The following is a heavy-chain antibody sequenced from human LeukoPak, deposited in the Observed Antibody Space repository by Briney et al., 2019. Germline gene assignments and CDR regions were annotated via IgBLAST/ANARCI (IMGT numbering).Heavy chain of an antibody. Sequence: PGGSLRLSCAASGXSVSSNYMNWVRQAPGKGQEWVSVMYSGGTTYYADSVKGRFTLSRDKSENTLYLQMNSLRAQDTAVYYCARDCGGGSCYGPYDAFDIWGQGTMVTVSS. CDR3: ARDCGGGSCYGPYDAFDI. V-gene: IGHV3-53*01. J-gene: IGHJ3*02. CDR2: MYSGGTT. D-gene: IGHD2-15*01. CDR1: GXSVSSNY.